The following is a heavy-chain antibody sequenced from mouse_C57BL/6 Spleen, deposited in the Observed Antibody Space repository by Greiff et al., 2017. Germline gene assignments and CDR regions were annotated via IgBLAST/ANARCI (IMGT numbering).Heavy chain of an antibody. J-gene: IGHJ3*01. CDR1: GYSITSGYY. CDR3: ASNWDAWFAY. V-gene: IGHV3-6*01. CDR2: ISYDGSN. Sequence: EVQRVESGPGLVKPSQSLSLTCSVTGYSITSGYYWNWIRQFPGNKLEWMGYISYDGSNNYNPSLKNRISITRDTSKNQFFLKLNSVTTEDTATYYCASNWDAWFAYWGQGTLVTVSA. D-gene: IGHD4-1*01.